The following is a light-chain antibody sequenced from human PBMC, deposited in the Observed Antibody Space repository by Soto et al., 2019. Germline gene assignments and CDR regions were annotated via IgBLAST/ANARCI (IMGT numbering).Light chain of an antibody. CDR3: MQGTLVPFI. V-gene: IGKV2D-30*01. CDR1: HSLVDSDGRTY. Sequence: VVVTQSPLSLSVTLGQPASISCRCSHSLVDSDGRTYWTWFHQRPGQSPSLVIYKVSNLDSGAPDRVSGGGSGTGFTLKISSVEAEDDGLYCGMQGTLVPFIVGQGTRLEIK. CDR2: KVS. J-gene: IGKJ5*01.